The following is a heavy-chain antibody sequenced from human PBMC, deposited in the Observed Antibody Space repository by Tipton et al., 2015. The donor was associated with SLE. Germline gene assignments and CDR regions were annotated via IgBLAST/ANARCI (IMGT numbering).Heavy chain of an antibody. Sequence: TLSLNCTVSGASVSSFCWNWIRQSPGKGLEWIACVCNSVSTNYDPSLKSRGTISVDTSKNHFSLELTSVTAADTAVYYCARQRLRLLSPLDAWGQGTTVTVS. D-gene: IGHD3-10*01. CDR1: GASVSSFC. V-gene: IGHV4-59*08. J-gene: IGHJ6*02. CDR2: VCNSVST. CDR3: ARQRLRLLSPLDA.